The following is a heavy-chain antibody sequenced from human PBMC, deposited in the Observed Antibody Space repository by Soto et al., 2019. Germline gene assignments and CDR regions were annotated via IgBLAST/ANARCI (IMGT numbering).Heavy chain of an antibody. J-gene: IGHJ6*02. CDR1: GFDFRSYA. CDR2: ISYDGGNI. Sequence: ESGGGVVQPGASLRLSCEASGFDFRSYAMHWVRQAPGKGLEWVGVISYDGGNIYYADSVKGRFTISRDNSKNTLYVQLKSLRPEDTAVYYCAKGILSATIAPYAMDVWGQGTTVTVSS. CDR3: AKGILSATIAPYAMDV. D-gene: IGHD2-21*01. V-gene: IGHV3-30*18.